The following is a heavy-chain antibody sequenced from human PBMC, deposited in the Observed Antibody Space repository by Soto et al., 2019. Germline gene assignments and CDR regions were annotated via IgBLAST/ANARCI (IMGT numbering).Heavy chain of an antibody. CDR1: GFTFSSYA. D-gene: IGHD1-26*01. V-gene: IGHV3-23*01. J-gene: IGHJ6*02. CDR3: AKDGASGSYPPYYYFGMDV. CDR2: ISGSGGNA. Sequence: EVQLLESGGGLVQPGGSLRLSCAASGFTFSSYAMSWVRQAPGKGLEWVSTISGSGGNAYYADSVKGRFSISRDNSKNRLRLQMKRLRADDTAVYYCAKDGASGSYPPYYYFGMDVWGQGTTVTVSS.